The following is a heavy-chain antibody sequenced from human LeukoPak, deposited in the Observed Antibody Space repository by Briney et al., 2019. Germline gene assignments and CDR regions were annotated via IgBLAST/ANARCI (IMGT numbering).Heavy chain of an antibody. CDR2: IYDRRTN. J-gene: IGHJ3*02. V-gene: IGHV4-39*02. CDR3: ARPYHYDSGSRGTAFDI. D-gene: IGHD3-10*01. Sequence: SETLSLTCTESGGSISTSSYYWGWIRQPPGKGLEWIASIYDRRTNHYNPSLKSRLTISVDTSKNHFSLKLSSVTAADTATYYCARPYHYDSGSRGTAFDIWGQGTMVTVSS. CDR1: GGSISTSSYY.